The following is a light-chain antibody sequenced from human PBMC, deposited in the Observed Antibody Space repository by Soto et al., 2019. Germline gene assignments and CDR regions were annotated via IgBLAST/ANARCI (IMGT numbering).Light chain of an antibody. J-gene: IGLJ3*02. CDR1: SGHSSYI. CDR2: LDRSGSY. CDR3: ETWYSNTHKV. Sequence: QSVLTQSSSASASLGSSVKLTCILSSGHSSYIIAWHQQQPGKAPRFLMTLDRSGSYNRGSGVPDRFSGSSSGADRYLTISNLQFEDEGDYYCETWYSNTHKVFGGGTKVIVL. V-gene: IGLV4-60*02.